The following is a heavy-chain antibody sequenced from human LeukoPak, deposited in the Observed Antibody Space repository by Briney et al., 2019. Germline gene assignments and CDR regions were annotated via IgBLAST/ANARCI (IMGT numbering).Heavy chain of an antibody. CDR1: GGSFSGYY. D-gene: IGHD2-2*01. CDR2: INHSGST. V-gene: IGHV4-34*01. J-gene: IGHJ5*02. Sequence: SETLSLTCAVYGGSFSGYYWSLIRRPPGKGLEWIGEINHSGSTNYNPSLKSRVTISVDTSKNQFSLKLSSVTAADTAVYYCARGVRVVPAASNWFDPWGQGTLVTVSS. CDR3: ARGVRVVPAASNWFDP.